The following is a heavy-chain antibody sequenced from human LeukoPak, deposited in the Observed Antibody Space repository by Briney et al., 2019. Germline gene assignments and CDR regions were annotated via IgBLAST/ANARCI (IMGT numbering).Heavy chain of an antibody. D-gene: IGHD2-15*01. CDR2: ISSSSSYI. CDR1: GFTFSTYS. CDR3: ARPVVAATTPDTFDI. V-gene: IGHV3-21*01. J-gene: IGHJ3*02. Sequence: GGSLRLSCAASGFTFSTYSMNWVRQAPGKGLEWVSSISSSSSYIYYANSVKGRFTISRDNARKSLFLQMNSLRAEDTAVYYCARPVVAATTPDTFDIWGQGTMVTVSS.